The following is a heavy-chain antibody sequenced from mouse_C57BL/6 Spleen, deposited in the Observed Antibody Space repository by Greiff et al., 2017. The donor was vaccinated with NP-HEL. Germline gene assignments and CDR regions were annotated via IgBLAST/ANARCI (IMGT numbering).Heavy chain of an antibody. J-gene: IGHJ2*01. CDR2: INPNNGGT. Sequence: VQLKESGPELVKPGASVKIPCKASGYTFTDYNMDWVKQSHGKSLEWIGDINPNNGGTIYNQKFKGKATLTVDKSSSTAYMELRSLTSEDTAVYYCARSLGPYGNFDYWGQGTTLTVSS. D-gene: IGHD2-1*01. CDR3: ARSLGPYGNFDY. V-gene: IGHV1-18*01. CDR1: GYTFTDYN.